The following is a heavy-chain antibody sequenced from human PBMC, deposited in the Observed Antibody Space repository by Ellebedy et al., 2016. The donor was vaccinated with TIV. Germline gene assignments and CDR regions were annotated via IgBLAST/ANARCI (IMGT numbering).Heavy chain of an antibody. D-gene: IGHD3-16*02. Sequence: GESLKISCVASGLTFHTYAMAWVRQAPGKGLEWVAGISAGGDNRYYAEAVKGRFTISRNLNTIFLQMDSLRVGDAAVYYCAKDKNLDPSPGYRQYYYDYGMDAWGQGTAVAVSS. CDR2: ISAGGDNR. CDR1: GLTFHTYA. CDR3: AKDKNLDPSPGYRQYYYDYGMDA. V-gene: IGHV3-23*01. J-gene: IGHJ6*02.